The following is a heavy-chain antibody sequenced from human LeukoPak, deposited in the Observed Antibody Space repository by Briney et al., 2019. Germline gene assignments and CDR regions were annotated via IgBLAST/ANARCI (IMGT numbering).Heavy chain of an antibody. CDR1: GFSLSTSGVG. CDR3: ARSWEDMIRGLNPYFDY. J-gene: IGHJ4*02. V-gene: IGHV2-5*02. Sequence: SGPTLVKPTQTLTLTCTFSGFSLSTSGVGVGWIRQPPGKALEWLALIYWDDDKRYSPSLKSWLTITKDTSKNQVVLTMTNVDPVDTATYYCARSWEDMIRGLNPYFDYWGQGTLVTVSS. CDR2: IYWDDDK. D-gene: IGHD3-10*01.